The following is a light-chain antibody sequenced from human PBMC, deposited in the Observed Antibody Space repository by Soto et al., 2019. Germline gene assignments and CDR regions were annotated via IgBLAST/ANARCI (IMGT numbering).Light chain of an antibody. CDR2: EVN. J-gene: IGLJ1*01. Sequence: QSVLTHPPPVSGSPGQSISISCTGTSNDVGSYNLVSWYQQHPGKAPKVMIYEVNKRPSGVSNRFSGSKSGNTASLTISGLQAEDEADYYCCSYAGSSTLVFGTGTKVTVL. V-gene: IGLV2-23*02. CDR3: CSYAGSSTLV. CDR1: SNDVGSYNL.